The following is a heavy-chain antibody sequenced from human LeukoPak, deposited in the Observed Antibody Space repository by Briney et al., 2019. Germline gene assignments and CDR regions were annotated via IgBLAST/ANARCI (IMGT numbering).Heavy chain of an antibody. J-gene: IGHJ4*02. D-gene: IGHD6-19*01. Sequence: SVKVSCKASGGTFSSYAISWVRQAPGQGLEWMGGIIPIFGTANYAQKFQGRVTITADESTSTAYMELNSLRAEDTAVYYCAREQWLAYFDYWGQGTLVTVSS. CDR2: IIPIFGTA. CDR1: GGTFSSYA. V-gene: IGHV1-69*13. CDR3: AREQWLAYFDY.